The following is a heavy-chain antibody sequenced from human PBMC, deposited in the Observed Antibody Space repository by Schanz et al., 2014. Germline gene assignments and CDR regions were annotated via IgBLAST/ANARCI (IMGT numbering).Heavy chain of an antibody. V-gene: IGHV3-23*01. D-gene: IGHD2-21*01. Sequence: EVQLLESGGGLVQPGGSLRLSCAVSGFTFSSYAMSWVRQAPGKGLEWVSSISGGGGGYRTYADSVKGRFTISRDNSISTVSLQMNSLSVDNTAVYYCAKAQGAVINNWYFDLWGRGTLVTVSS. CDR3: AKAQGAVINNWYFDL. J-gene: IGHJ2*01. CDR1: GFTFSSYA. CDR2: ISGGGGGYR.